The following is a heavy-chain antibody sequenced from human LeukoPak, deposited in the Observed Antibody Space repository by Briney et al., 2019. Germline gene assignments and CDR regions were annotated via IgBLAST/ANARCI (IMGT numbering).Heavy chain of an antibody. V-gene: IGHV3-30*04. D-gene: IGHD2-2*01. Sequence: GGSLRLSCAASGFTFSSYAMHWVRQAPGKGLEWVAVISYDGSNKYYADSVKGRFTISRDNSKNTLYLQMNSLRAEDTAVYYCARGFVKVGKRLDYWGQGTLVTVSS. J-gene: IGHJ4*02. CDR3: ARGFVKVGKRLDY. CDR1: GFTFSSYA. CDR2: ISYDGSNK.